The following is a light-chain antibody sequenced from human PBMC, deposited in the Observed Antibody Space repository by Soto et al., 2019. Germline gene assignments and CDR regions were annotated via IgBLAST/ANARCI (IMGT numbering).Light chain of an antibody. CDR3: QQRRSLPVT. Sequence: MTQSPATLSVTPRERATLSCSTSQSVSSNLARYQQKPGQAPRLLIYGASPRATGLPARFSGSGSGTDFTLTICGLGPVNFVVYFSQQRRSLPVTFGQGTRLEIK. V-gene: IGKV3D-15*01. CDR2: GAS. J-gene: IGKJ5*01. CDR1: QSVSSN.